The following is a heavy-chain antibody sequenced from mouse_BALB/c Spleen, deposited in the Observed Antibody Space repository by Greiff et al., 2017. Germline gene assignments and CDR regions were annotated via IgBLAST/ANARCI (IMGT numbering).Heavy chain of an antibody. V-gene: IGHV14-3*02. CDR1: GFNIKDTY. Sequence: EVQLQESGAELVKPGASVKLSCTASGFNIKDTYMHWVKQRPEQGLEWIGRIDPANGNTKYDPKFQGKATITADTSSNTAYLQLSSLTSEDTAVYYCARGPTVVDWGQGTTLTVSS. CDR3: ARGPTVVD. J-gene: IGHJ2*01. D-gene: IGHD1-1*01. CDR2: IDPANGNT.